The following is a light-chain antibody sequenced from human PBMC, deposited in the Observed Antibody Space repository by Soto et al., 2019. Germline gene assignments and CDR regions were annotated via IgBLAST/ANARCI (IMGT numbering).Light chain of an antibody. CDR2: EVN. V-gene: IGLV2-8*01. Sequence: QSAPTQPPSASGSPGQSVTISCTGTSSDVGAYNYVSWYQQHPGKAPKLIIFEVNKRPSGVPDRFSGSKSGNTASLTVSGLQAEDEADYYCSADAGSRVFGGRTKVTVL. CDR1: SSDVGAYNY. CDR3: SADAGSRV. J-gene: IGLJ3*02.